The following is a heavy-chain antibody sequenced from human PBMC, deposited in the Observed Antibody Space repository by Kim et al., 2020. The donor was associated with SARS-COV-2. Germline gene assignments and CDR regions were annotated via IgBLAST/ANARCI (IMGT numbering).Heavy chain of an antibody. Sequence: ATVKGRFTISGDNSRNTLYLQMNSLRAEETVVYYCAKSGIAARRRYFDYWGQGTLVTVSS. J-gene: IGHJ4*02. V-gene: IGHV3-23*01. CDR3: AKSGIAARRRYFDY. D-gene: IGHD6-6*01.